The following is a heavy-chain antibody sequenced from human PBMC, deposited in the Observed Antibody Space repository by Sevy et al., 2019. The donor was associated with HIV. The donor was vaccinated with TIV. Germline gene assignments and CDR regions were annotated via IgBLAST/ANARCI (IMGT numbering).Heavy chain of an antibody. J-gene: IGHJ4*02. D-gene: IGHD3-22*01. CDR3: ARGTGYYYDTDYFDY. CDR2: ISSSSSTI. CDR1: GFTFSSYS. V-gene: IGHV3-48*02. Sequence: GGSLRLSCAASGFTFSSYSMNWVRQAPGKGLEWVSYISSSSSTIYYADSVKGRFTISRDNAKNSLYLQMNSLRDEDTAVYYCARGTGYYYDTDYFDYWGQGTLVIVSS.